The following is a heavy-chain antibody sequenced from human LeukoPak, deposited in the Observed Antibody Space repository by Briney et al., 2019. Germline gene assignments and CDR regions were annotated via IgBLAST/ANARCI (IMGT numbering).Heavy chain of an antibody. J-gene: IGHJ4*02. CDR2: IKQDGSEK. Sequence: PGGSLRLSCAASGFIFSSYWISWVRQAPGKGLEWVANIKQDGSEKYYVDSVKGRFTISRDNAKNSLYLQMNSLRAEDTAVYYCARGGYYYDSSGYYDYWGQGTLVTVCS. CDR3: ARGGYYYDSSGYYDY. D-gene: IGHD3-22*01. V-gene: IGHV3-7*01. CDR1: GFIFSSYW.